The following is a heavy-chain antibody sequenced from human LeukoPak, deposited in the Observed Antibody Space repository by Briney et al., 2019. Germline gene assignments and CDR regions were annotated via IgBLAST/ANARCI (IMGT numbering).Heavy chain of an antibody. D-gene: IGHD4-17*01. V-gene: IGHV4-39*01. J-gene: IGHJ4*02. CDR2: IYYSGSA. CDR3: ARAYGARPYYYFDY. Sequence: TSEALSLTCSVSGGSISSNGYYWGWIRQPPGKGLEWIGAIYYSGSAYYNPSLKSRVTISVDTSKNQFSLKVTSVTAADTAVYYCARAYGARPYYYFDYWGQGTLVTASS. CDR1: GGSISSNGYY.